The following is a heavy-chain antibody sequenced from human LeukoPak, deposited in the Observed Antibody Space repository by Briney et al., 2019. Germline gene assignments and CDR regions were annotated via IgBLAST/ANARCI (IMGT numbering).Heavy chain of an antibody. Sequence: GGSLRLSCAASGFTFSSYAMSWVRRAPGKGLEWVAFIRYDGSNKYYADSVKGRFTISRDNSKNTLYLQMNSLRAEDTAVYYCAKGEVATIKPFDYWGQGTLVTVSS. D-gene: IGHD5-12*01. J-gene: IGHJ4*02. V-gene: IGHV3-30*02. CDR1: GFTFSSYA. CDR3: AKGEVATIKPFDY. CDR2: IRYDGSNK.